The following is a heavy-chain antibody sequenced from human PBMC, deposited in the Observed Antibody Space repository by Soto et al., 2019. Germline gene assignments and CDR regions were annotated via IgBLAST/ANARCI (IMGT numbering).Heavy chain of an antibody. CDR3: AKVTRSGSWLIDH. D-gene: IGHD2-15*01. CDR2: TSYDGSHK. Sequence: PGGSLRLSCAASGFTFSNFAIHWVRQPPGKGLEWVAITSYDGSHKYYADSVKGRFTISRDNSKNTLYLQMDSLRAEDTSFYYCAKVTRSGSWLIDHWGQGTLVTVSS. CDR1: GFTFSNFA. J-gene: IGHJ4*02. V-gene: IGHV3-30-3*01.